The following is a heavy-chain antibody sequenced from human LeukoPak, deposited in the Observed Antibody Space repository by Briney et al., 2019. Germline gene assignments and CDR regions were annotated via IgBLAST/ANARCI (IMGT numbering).Heavy chain of an antibody. J-gene: IGHJ4*02. CDR2: IAADNGNT. CDR3: ARDVVYGSASDY. CDR1: GYAFTSYG. V-gene: IGHV1-18*01. D-gene: IGHD5/OR15-5a*01. Sequence: ASVKVSCKASGYAFTSYGITWVRQAPGQGLEWMGWIAADNGNTNYPQKLQGRVTMTTDTSTTNAYMELRSLRSDDRAVYYCARDVVYGSASDYWGQGTMVTVSS.